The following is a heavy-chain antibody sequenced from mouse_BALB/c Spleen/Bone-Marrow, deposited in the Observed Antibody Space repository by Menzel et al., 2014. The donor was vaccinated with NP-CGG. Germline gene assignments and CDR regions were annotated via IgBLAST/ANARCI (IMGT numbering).Heavy chain of an antibody. CDR2: IWSGGST. V-gene: IGHV2-2*01. J-gene: IGHJ4*01. CDR1: GFSLTSDG. Sequence: VQGVESGPGLVQPSQSLSITCTVSGFSLTSDGIHWVRQSPRKGLEWLGVIWSGGSTDYNEAFISRLNISKDNSKSQVFFTMNSLQADDTAIYYCVRNGHHYAMDFWGQGTSVTVSS. CDR3: VRNGHHYAMDF.